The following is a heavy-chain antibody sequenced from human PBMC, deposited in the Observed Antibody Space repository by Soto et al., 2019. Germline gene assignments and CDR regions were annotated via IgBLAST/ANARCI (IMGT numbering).Heavy chain of an antibody. V-gene: IGHV4-31*03. CDR2: VYESGYT. CDR1: GASVSTGAYY. J-gene: IGHJ5*02. Sequence: PSETLSLTCTVSGASVSTGAYYWGWVRQRPGRGLEWIGYVYESGYTYYNMSLKSRLTISLDRSNNQFSLGLTSVTAADTAVYYCVRALRHTAMVYPWLDPWGQGTMVTVYS. D-gene: IGHD5-18*01. CDR3: VRALRHTAMVYPWLDP.